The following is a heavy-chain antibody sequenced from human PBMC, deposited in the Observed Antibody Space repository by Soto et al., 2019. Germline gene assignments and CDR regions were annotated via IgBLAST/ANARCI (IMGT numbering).Heavy chain of an antibody. J-gene: IGHJ4*02. D-gene: IGHD6-13*01. V-gene: IGHV3-30-3*01. CDR1: GFTFSSYA. CDR3: ARSGGTLSGSSCAFDY. Sequence: SLRLSCAASGFTFSSYAMHWVRQAPGKGLGWVAIISDDGSNKYYPDSVKGRFTISRDNSKNTLYLQMNRLRAEQTVVYYCARSGGTLSGSSCAFDYWAEGTLVTVS. CDR2: ISDDGSNK.